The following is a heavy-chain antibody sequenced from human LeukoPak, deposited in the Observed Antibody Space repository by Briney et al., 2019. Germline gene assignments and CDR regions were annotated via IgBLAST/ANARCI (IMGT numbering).Heavy chain of an antibody. CDR3: ARALTYYDFWSGYSVYYYMDI. J-gene: IGHJ6*03. D-gene: IGHD3-3*01. CDR2: IYYSGST. V-gene: IGHV4-39*07. CDR1: GDSISSSSSY. Sequence: SETLSLTCTVSGDSISSSSSYWGWIRQPPGEGLEWIGSIYYSGSTYYNPSLKSRVTISVDTSKNQFSLKLNSVTAADRAVYYCARALTYYDFWSGYSVYYYMDIWGKGTTVTVSS.